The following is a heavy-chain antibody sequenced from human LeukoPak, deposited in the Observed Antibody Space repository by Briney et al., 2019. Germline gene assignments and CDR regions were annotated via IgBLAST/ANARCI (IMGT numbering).Heavy chain of an antibody. D-gene: IGHD6-13*01. V-gene: IGHV1-69*13. CDR3: AREVIAAADNWFDP. Sequence: SVKVSCEASGGTFSSYAISWVRQAPGQGLEWMGGIIPIFGTANYAQKFQGRVTITADESTSTAYMELSSLRSEDTAVYYCAREVIAAADNWFDPWGQGTLVTVSS. J-gene: IGHJ5*02. CDR1: GGTFSSYA. CDR2: IIPIFGTA.